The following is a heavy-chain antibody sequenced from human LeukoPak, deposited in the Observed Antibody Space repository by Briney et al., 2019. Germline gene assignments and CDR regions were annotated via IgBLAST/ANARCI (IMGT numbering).Heavy chain of an antibody. CDR2: IYPGDSDT. D-gene: IGHD6-13*01. V-gene: IGHV5-51*01. CDR3: ARHGVAAAGTPLDYYYGMDV. Sequence: HGESLKISCQGSGYSFTSYWIGWVRQLPGKGLEWMGIIYPGDSDTRYSPSFQGQVTISADKSISTAYLQWSSLKASDTAMYYCARHGVAAAGTPLDYYYGMDVWGQGTTVTVSS. CDR1: GYSFTSYW. J-gene: IGHJ6*02.